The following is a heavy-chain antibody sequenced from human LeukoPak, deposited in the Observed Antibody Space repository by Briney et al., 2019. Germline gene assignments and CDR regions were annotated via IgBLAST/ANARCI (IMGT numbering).Heavy chain of an antibody. Sequence: ASVKVSCKVSGYTLTELSMHWLRQAPGKGLEWMGGFDPEDGETIYAQKFQGRVTMTEDTSTDTAYMELSSLRSEDTAVYYCATDFRWGYCSSTSCSPPGYWGEGTQVTVSS. CDR3: ATDFRWGYCSSTSCSPPGY. V-gene: IGHV1-24*01. CDR2: FDPEDGET. CDR1: GYTLTELS. J-gene: IGHJ4*02. D-gene: IGHD2-2*01.